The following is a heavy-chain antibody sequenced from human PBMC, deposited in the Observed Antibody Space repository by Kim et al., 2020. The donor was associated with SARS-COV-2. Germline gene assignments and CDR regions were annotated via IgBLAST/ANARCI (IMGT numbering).Heavy chain of an antibody. D-gene: IGHD4-17*01. V-gene: IGHV3-11*06. Sequence: YANTVTDPFTIARDNAKNSLYLQMNSLRAEDTAVYYCARDGDYGDQGMDVWGQGTTVTVSS. CDR3: ARDGDYGDQGMDV. J-gene: IGHJ6*02.